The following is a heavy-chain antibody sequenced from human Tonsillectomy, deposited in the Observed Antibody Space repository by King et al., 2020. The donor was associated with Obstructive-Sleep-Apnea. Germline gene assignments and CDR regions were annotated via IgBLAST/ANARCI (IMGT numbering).Heavy chain of an antibody. CDR1: GGSISSSSYY. Sequence: QLQESGPGLVKPSETLSLTCTVSGGSISSSSYYWGWIRQPPGKGLEWIGSIYYSGSTYYNPSLKSRVTISVDTSKNQFSLKLSSVTAADTAVYYCARDEAVVVPAANYYYYGMDVWGKGTTVTVSS. D-gene: IGHD2-2*01. J-gene: IGHJ6*04. CDR2: IYYSGST. CDR3: ARDEAVVVPAANYYYYGMDV. V-gene: IGHV4-39*07.